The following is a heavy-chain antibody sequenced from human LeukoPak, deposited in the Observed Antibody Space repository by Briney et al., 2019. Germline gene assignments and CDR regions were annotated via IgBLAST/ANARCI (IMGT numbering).Heavy chain of an antibody. CDR2: IYYSGST. Sequence: SETLSLTCTVSGDSISSSSYYWGWIRQPPGKGLEWIGNIYYSGSTYYNPSLKSRVTISVDTSKNQFSLKLSSVTAADTAVYYCARQVGAWLDPWGQGTLVTVSS. CDR1: GDSISSSSYY. J-gene: IGHJ5*02. D-gene: IGHD1-26*01. CDR3: ARQVGAWLDP. V-gene: IGHV4-39*07.